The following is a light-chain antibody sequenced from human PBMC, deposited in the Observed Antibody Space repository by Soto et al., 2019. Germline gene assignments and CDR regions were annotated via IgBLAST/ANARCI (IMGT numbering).Light chain of an antibody. Sequence: DIQMTQSPSSLSAAVGDRVTITCRASQGIDTYLAWYQQKPGKVPKLLIYAASTLQSGVPSRFSGSVSGTDFTLTISSLQPEDVATYYCQKYTRAPFTFGPGTKVDIK. CDR1: QGIDTY. J-gene: IGKJ3*01. CDR3: QKYTRAPFT. V-gene: IGKV1-27*01. CDR2: AAS.